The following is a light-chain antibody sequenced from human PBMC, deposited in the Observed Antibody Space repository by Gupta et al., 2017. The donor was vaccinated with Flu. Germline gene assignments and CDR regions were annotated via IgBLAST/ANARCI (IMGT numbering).Light chain of an antibody. Sequence: DNVLTQSPGTLSLSPGERATLSCRASQSISGFYLAWYQQKPGHAPRLLIYGASSRATGIPDRFSGSGCVTDFSITINILVPEDVAVYYLQQYAGSPTWTFGQGTKVEIK. J-gene: IGKJ1*01. CDR2: GAS. V-gene: IGKV3-20*01. CDR3: QQYAGSPTWT. CDR1: QSISGFY.